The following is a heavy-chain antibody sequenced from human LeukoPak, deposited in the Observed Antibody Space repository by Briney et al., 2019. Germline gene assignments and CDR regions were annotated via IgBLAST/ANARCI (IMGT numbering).Heavy chain of an antibody. Sequence: GGSLRLSXAASGFTFSSYAMSWVRQAPGKGLEWVSSISGSGGSTYYTDSVKGRFTISRDNSKNTVYLQMNSLRAEDTAVYYCAKHLYYGSGKNYFDYWGQGTLVTVSS. V-gene: IGHV3-23*01. J-gene: IGHJ4*02. CDR3: AKHLYYGSGKNYFDY. CDR2: ISGSGGST. CDR1: GFTFSSYA. D-gene: IGHD3-10*01.